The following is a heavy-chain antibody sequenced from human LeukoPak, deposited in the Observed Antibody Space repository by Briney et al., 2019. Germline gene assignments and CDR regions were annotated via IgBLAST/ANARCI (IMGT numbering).Heavy chain of an antibody. CDR1: GGSISSYY. CDR3: ARGTEVFWSGSYYYYYYYMDV. Sequence: SETLSLTCTVSGGSISSYYWSWIRQPPGKGLEWIGYIYYSGSTNYNPSLKSRVTISVDTSKNQFSLKLSSVTAADTAVYYCARGTEVFWSGSYYYYYYYMDVWGKGTTVTASS. J-gene: IGHJ6*03. CDR2: IYYSGST. V-gene: IGHV4-59*01. D-gene: IGHD3-3*01.